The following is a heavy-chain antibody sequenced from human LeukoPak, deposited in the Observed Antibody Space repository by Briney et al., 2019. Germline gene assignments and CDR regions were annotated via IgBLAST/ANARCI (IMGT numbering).Heavy chain of an antibody. CDR2: ISYDGTNK. CDR1: GLTFSSFA. CDR3: ARDGNSGWYTGENYYYYGMDV. J-gene: IGHJ6*02. Sequence: GGSLRLSCAASGLTFSSFAMHWVRQAPDKGLEWAAVISYDGTNKDYADSVKGRFTMSRDNSKNTLYLQMNSLRLEDTALYYCARDGNSGWYTGENYYYYGMDVWGQGTTVTVSS. D-gene: IGHD6-19*01. V-gene: IGHV3-30-3*01.